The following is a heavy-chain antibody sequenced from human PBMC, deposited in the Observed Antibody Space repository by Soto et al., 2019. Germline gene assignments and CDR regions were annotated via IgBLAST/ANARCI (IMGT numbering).Heavy chain of an antibody. CDR1: GYTFTSYA. J-gene: IGHJ4*02. CDR2: INAGNGNT. D-gene: IGHD1-7*01. Sequence: ASVKVSCKASGYTFTSYAMHWVRQAPGQRLEWMGWINAGNGNTKYSQKFQGRVTITRDTSASTAYMELSSLRSEDTVVYYCARAITGTTLGYFDYWGQGTLVTVSS. V-gene: IGHV1-3*01. CDR3: ARAITGTTLGYFDY.